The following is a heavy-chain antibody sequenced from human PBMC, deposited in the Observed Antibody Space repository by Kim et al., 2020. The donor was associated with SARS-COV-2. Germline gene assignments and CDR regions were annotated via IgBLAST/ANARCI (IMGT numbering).Heavy chain of an antibody. CDR2: ISYDGSNK. CDR1: GFTFSSYG. D-gene: IGHD6-13*01. Sequence: GGSLRLSCAASGFTFSSYGMHWVRQAPGKGLEWVAVISYDGSNKYYADSVKGRFTISRDNSKNTLYLQMNSLRAEDTAVYYCAKVPLYSSSWYLDYWGQG. CDR3: AKVPLYSSSWYLDY. J-gene: IGHJ4*02. V-gene: IGHV3-30*18.